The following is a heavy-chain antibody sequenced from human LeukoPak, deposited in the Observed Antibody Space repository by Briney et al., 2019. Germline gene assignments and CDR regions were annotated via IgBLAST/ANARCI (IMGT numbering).Heavy chain of an antibody. CDR1: GYTFTGYH. J-gene: IGHJ4*02. D-gene: IGHD1-20*01. Sequence: GASVKVSCKASGYTFTGYHLHWVRQAPGQGLEWMGRINPNSGGTNYAQKFQGRVTMTRDTSINTAYMKLSSLRSDDTAVYYCARGRADRYNWNDGPDYWGQGTLVTVSS. CDR3: ARGRADRYNWNDGPDY. CDR2: INPNSGGT. V-gene: IGHV1-2*06.